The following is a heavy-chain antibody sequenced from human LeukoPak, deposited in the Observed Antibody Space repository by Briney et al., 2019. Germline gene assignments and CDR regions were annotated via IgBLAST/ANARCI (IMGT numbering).Heavy chain of an antibody. CDR1: GFTFSSYG. CDR3: AKATSQSGPGGMDV. V-gene: IGHV3-30*18. J-gene: IGHJ6*02. CDR2: ISYDGSNK. Sequence: GGSLRLSCAASGFTFSSYGMHWVRQAPGKGLEWVAVISYDGSNKYYADSVKGRFTISRDNSKNTLYLQMNSLRAEGTAVYYCAKATSQSGPGGMDVWGQGTTVTVSS. D-gene: IGHD3-3*01.